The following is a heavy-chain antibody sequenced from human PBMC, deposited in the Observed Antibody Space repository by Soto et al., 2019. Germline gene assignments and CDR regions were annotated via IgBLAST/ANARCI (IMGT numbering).Heavy chain of an antibody. V-gene: IGHV3-66*01. CDR3: TRRPGS. D-gene: IGHD7-27*01. CDR1: GFTVSNNY. J-gene: IGHJ5*02. Sequence: EVQLVESGGGLVQPGGSLRLSCVASGFTVSNNYMSWVRQAPGKGLEWVSFIYSGGNTYYADSVKGRFTLSRDKSKNTLYLQMTSLRAEDTALYYCTRRPGSWGQGTLVTVS. CDR2: IYSGGNT.